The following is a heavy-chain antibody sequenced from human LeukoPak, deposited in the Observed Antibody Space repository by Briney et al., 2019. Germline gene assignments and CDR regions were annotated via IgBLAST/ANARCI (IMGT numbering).Heavy chain of an antibody. D-gene: IGHD3-10*01. CDR2: MNPNSGNT. J-gene: IGHJ3*02. Sequence: ASVKVSCKASGYTFTSYDINWVRQATGQGLEWMGWMNPNSGNTGYAQKLQGRVTITRNTSMSTAYMELSSLRSEDTAVYYCARDADGSGSGAFDIWGQGTMVTVSS. CDR3: ARDADGSGSGAFDI. V-gene: IGHV1-8*03. CDR1: GYTFTSYD.